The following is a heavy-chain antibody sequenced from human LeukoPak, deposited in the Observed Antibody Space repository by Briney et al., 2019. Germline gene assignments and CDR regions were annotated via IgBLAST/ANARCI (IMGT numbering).Heavy chain of an antibody. V-gene: IGHV4-39*07. D-gene: IGHD6-13*01. J-gene: IGHJ4*02. CDR1: GASISGGTYY. CDR3: ARGRPSPGSSWHEEKYYFDY. CDR2: IYYTGST. Sequence: SETLSLTCSVSGASISGGTYYWGWIRQPPGKGLEWIGSIYYTGSTYDNPSLKSRVTISVDTSKNQFSLKLSSVTAADTAVYYCARGRPSPGSSWHEEKYYFDYWGQGTLVTVSS.